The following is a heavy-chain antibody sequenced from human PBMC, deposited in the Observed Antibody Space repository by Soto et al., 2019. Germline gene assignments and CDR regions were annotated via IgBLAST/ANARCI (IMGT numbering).Heavy chain of an antibody. V-gene: IGHV4-31*03. D-gene: IGHD3-3*01. J-gene: IGHJ5*02. CDR2: IYYSGST. CDR1: GGSISSGDYY. Sequence: QVQLQESGPGLVKPSQTLSLTCTVSGGSISSGDYYWSWIRQHPGKGLEWIGYIYYSGSTYYNPSXKXRFXISVDTSKNQFSLKLSSVTVADTAVYYCARWWSGSRQGFDPWGQGTLVTVSS. CDR3: ARWWSGSRQGFDP.